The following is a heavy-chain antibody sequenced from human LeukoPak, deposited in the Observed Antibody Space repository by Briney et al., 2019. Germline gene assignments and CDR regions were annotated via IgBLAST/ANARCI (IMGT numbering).Heavy chain of an antibody. CDR1: GFTFSSYD. D-gene: IGHD6-19*01. CDR3: AKSPVAGTYFLDY. CDR2: IPYDGSDK. J-gene: IGHJ4*02. Sequence: GGSLRLSCADSGFTFSSYDMHWVRQAPGKGLEWVAVIPYDGSDKYYADSVKGRFTISRDSSKNTLCLQMTSLRAEDTALYFCAKSPVAGTYFLDYWGQGTLVTVSS. V-gene: IGHV3-30*18.